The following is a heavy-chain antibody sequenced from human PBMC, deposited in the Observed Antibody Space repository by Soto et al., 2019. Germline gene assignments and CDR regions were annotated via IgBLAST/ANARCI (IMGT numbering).Heavy chain of an antibody. D-gene: IGHD6-19*01. Sequence: PGGSLRLSCAVYGFTFSGYGMHWVRQAPGKGLEWVAAMSYDGSKKYYADSVKGRLTISRDNSQNTLYLLMNSLRADDTAAYYCAKTIAVAGLHYFDYWGQGTLVTVSS. CDR3: AKTIAVAGLHYFDY. V-gene: IGHV3-30*18. CDR1: GFTFSGYG. CDR2: MSYDGSKK. J-gene: IGHJ4*02.